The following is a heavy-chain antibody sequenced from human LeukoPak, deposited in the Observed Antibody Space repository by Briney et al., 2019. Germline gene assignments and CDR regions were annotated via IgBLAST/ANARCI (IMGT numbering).Heavy chain of an antibody. CDR2: IYNTGST. CDR3: ARVPPHYYGTGSPD. V-gene: IGHV4-38-2*02. D-gene: IGHD3-10*01. CDR1: GYSISSGYY. J-gene: IGHJ4*02. Sequence: PSETLSLTCNVSGYSISSGYYWGWIRQPPGKGLQGIGSIYNTGSTYYNPSLKSRITISVDTSKNQFSLRVTSVTATDTAVYYCARVPPHYYGTGSPDWGQGTLVTVSA.